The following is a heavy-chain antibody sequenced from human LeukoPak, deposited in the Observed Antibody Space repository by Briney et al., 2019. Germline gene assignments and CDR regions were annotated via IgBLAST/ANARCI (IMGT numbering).Heavy chain of an antibody. J-gene: IGHJ4*02. CDR2: IYYSGST. CDR3: ASYGGYSYGQSYYFDY. Sequence: SETLSLTCTVSAGSISSSSYYWGWIRQPPGKGLEWIGSIYYSGSTYYNPSLKSRVTISVDTSKNQFSLKLSSVTAADTAVYYCASYGGYSYGQSYYFDYWGQGTLVTVSS. V-gene: IGHV4-39*01. D-gene: IGHD5-18*01. CDR1: AGSISSSSYY.